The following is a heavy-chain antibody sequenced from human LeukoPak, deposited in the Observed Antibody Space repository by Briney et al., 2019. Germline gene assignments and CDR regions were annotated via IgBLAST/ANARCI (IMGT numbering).Heavy chain of an antibody. CDR3: ARERGGDCTTTTCRYGMDV. Sequence: GGSLRLSCADSGFTVSGTYMSWVRQAPGKGLEWVSVIYSRGTKYYPDSVTGQFTISRDTSKNTLYLQMNSLRAEDTAVYYCARERGGDCTTTTCRYGMDVWGQGTTVTVSS. D-gene: IGHD2-2*01. V-gene: IGHV3-53*01. CDR2: IYSRGTK. CDR1: GFTVSGTY. J-gene: IGHJ6*02.